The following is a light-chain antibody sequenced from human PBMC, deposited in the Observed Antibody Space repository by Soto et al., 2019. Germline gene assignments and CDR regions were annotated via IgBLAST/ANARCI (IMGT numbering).Light chain of an antibody. CDR2: GIS. CDR3: QQYSSLPHT. Sequence: ESVLTQSPGTLSLSPGERATLSFRASQSVTNSYFAWYQQKPGQAPRLLIYGISSRATGIPDRFSASGSGTDFTLTISRLEPEDFVVYYCQQYSSLPHTFGQGTKLAVK. CDR1: QSVTNSY. V-gene: IGKV3-20*01. J-gene: IGKJ2*01.